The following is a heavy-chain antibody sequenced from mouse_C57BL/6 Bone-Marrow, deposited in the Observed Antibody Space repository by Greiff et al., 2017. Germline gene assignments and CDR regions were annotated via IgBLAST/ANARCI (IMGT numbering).Heavy chain of an antibody. V-gene: IGHV14-4*01. D-gene: IGHD1-1*01. CDR3: TIYYYGSNAWFAY. J-gene: IGHJ3*01. CDR2: IDPENGDT. Sequence: VQLQQSGAELVRPGASVKLSCTASGFNIKDDYMHWVKQRPEQGLEWIGWIDPENGDTEYASKFQGKATITADTSSNTAYLQRSSLTSEDTAVYYCTIYYYGSNAWFAYWGQGTLVTVSA. CDR1: GFNIKDDY.